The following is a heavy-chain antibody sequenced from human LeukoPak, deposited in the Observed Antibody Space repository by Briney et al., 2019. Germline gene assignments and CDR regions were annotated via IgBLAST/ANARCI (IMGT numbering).Heavy chain of an antibody. CDR3: ARGGEYSYGHFDY. V-gene: IGHV3-74*01. Sequence: GGSLRLSCAASGFTFSSYWIHWVRQAPGKGLAWVSRINSDGSSTSYADSVKGRFTISRDNAKNTLYLQMNSLRGEDTAAYYCARGGEYSYGHFDYWGQGTLVTVSS. CDR2: INSDGSST. J-gene: IGHJ4*02. CDR1: GFTFSSYW. D-gene: IGHD5-18*01.